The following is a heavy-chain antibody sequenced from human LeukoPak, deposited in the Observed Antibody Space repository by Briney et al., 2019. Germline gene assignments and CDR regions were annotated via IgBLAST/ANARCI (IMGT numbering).Heavy chain of an antibody. Sequence: SETLSLTCTVSGGSISSYYWSWIRQPPGKGLEWIGYIYYSGSTNYNPSLKSRVTISVDTSKNQFSLKLSSVTAADTAVYYCARHEEYCSAGSCYRGRFAFDIWGQGTMVTVSS. CDR3: ARHEEYCSAGSCYRGRFAFDI. V-gene: IGHV4-59*08. CDR2: IYYSGST. J-gene: IGHJ3*02. D-gene: IGHD2-15*01. CDR1: GGSISSYY.